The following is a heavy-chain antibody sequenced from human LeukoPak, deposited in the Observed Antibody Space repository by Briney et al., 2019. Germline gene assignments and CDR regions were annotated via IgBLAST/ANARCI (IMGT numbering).Heavy chain of an antibody. V-gene: IGHV4-39*01. Sequence: SETLSLTSTVSSGSISSTNYYWRWIRQPPGKVVEWNGSMYFSGCTYYNPSLKTRVTISVDTSTRPFSLKLSSVTPTDTAVYYCARHALPIYRNNWFDPWGQGTLVTVSS. D-gene: IGHD4-11*01. CDR2: MYFSGCT. J-gene: IGHJ5*02. CDR1: SGSISSTNYY. CDR3: ARHALPIYRNNWFDP.